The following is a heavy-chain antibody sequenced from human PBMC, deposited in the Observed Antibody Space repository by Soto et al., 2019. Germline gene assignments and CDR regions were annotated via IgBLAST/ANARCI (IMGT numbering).Heavy chain of an antibody. D-gene: IGHD3-22*01. Sequence: PGGSLRLSCAAFGFTVSSNYMSWVRQAPGKGPEWVPVIYSGGDTYYADSVRGRFTVSRDNSKNTLYLQMNSLRAEDTAVYYCARGVGWLVNAFDLWGQGTKVTVSS. CDR3: ARGVGWLVNAFDL. J-gene: IGHJ3*01. V-gene: IGHV3-53*01. CDR2: IYSGGDT. CDR1: GFTVSSNY.